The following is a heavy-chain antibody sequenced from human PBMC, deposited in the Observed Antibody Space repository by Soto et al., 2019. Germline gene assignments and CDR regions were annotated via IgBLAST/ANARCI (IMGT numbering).Heavy chain of an antibody. CDR1: GYTFTSYY. V-gene: IGHV1-46*01. D-gene: IGHD6-13*01. CDR3: ARDVAAGTYYYYYYGMDV. CDR2: INPSGGST. J-gene: IGHJ6*02. Sequence: GASVKVSCKASGYTFTSYYMRCVRHAPGQGLEWMGIINPSGGSTSYAQKFQGRVTMTRDTSTSTVYMELSSLRSEDTAVYYCARDVAAGTYYYYYYGMDVWGQGTTVTVSS.